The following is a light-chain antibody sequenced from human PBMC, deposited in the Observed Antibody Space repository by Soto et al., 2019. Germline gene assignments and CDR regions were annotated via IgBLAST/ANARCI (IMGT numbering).Light chain of an antibody. V-gene: IGLV1-51*01. J-gene: IGLJ3*02. CDR1: TSNIGNNY. Sequence: QSVLTQPPSVSSASGLKVTISCSGSTSNIGNNYVSWYQQLPGTAPKLLIYDNNRRPSGIPDRFSASESGTSATLGITGLQTGDEADYYCATWDSSLSGGVFGGGTKLTVL. CDR3: ATWDSSLSGGV. CDR2: DNN.